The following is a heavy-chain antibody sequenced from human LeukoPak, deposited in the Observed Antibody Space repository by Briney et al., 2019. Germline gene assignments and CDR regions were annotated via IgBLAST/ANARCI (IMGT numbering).Heavy chain of an antibody. CDR1: GDSINTYF. CDR2: ISHSGST. V-gene: IGHV4-59*01. J-gene: IGHJ1*01. D-gene: IGHD6-19*01. CDR3: AKSGWLRRAFFQD. Sequence: SETLSLTCNVSGDSINTYFWNWIRQPPGKGLEWLGYISHSGSTNYNPSPKSRLTMSVDMSKNQFSLRLTSATAADTAVYFCAKSGWLRRAFFQDWGQGILVTVSS.